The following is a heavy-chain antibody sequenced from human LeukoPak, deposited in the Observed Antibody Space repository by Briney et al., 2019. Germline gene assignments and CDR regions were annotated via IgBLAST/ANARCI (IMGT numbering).Heavy chain of an antibody. CDR3: ARDRTEWGMVAFDL. D-gene: IGHD3-16*01. CDR1: GFNISSRY. V-gene: IGHV3-53*01. Sequence: GGSLRLSSAASGFNISSRYMSWVRQVPGEGLEWVSIIYTGGSTYYADSVKGRFTISRDNSKNTVFLQMNSLRAEDTAFYYCARDRTEWGMVAFDLWGQGTLVSVSS. CDR2: IYTGGST. J-gene: IGHJ3*01.